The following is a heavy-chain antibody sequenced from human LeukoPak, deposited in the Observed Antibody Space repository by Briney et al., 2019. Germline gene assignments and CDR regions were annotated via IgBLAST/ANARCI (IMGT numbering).Heavy chain of an antibody. CDR1: GFTFNNYA. CDR2: VSGSGDNT. Sequence: GGSLRLSCAASGFTFNNYAMTWVRQAPGKGLEWVSVVSGSGDNTNYADSVKGRFTISRDNSKNTLFLQINSLRAEDTAVYYCARSSYSSSSSVWGQGTMVTVSS. V-gene: IGHV3-23*01. D-gene: IGHD6-6*01. CDR3: ARSSYSSSSSV. J-gene: IGHJ3*01.